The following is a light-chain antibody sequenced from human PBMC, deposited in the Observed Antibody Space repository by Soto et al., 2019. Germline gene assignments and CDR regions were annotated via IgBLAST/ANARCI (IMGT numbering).Light chain of an antibody. Sequence: VMTPSPLSLSYTPGEPASISCRASQSLLHSNGYNYLDWYVQKPVQSPQLLITLASNRASGVPDNFSGSGTGTDFTLNIRRVEAEDVGIYYCMQALQTPWTFCQGT. J-gene: IGKJ1*01. V-gene: IGKV2-28*01. CDR2: LAS. CDR3: MQALQTPWT. CDR1: QSLLHSNGYNY.